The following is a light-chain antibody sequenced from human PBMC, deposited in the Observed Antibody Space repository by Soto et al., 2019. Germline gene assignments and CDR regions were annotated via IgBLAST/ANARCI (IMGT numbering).Light chain of an antibody. CDR2: GPS. J-gene: IGKJ4*01. V-gene: IGKV3-15*01. Sequence: EIVMPQSPATLSVSPGERATLSCRASQSISTHLAWDKQKVGQVPRLLIYGPSTSAAGIPARVSGWGSGTEFTLTISRLQCGDLAVYYCHQYYQRRLTFGGGAKVEIK. CDR1: QSISTH. CDR3: HQYYQRRLT.